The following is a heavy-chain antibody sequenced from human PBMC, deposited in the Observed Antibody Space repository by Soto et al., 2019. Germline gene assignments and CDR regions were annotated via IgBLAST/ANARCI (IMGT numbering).Heavy chain of an antibody. CDR3: ARRGGRWYAWFHP. V-gene: IGHV1-18*01. CDR2: ISAYNGNT. J-gene: IGHJ5*02. D-gene: IGHD6-13*01. CDR1: GYTFTSYG. Sequence: QVQLVQSGAEVKKPGASVKVSCKASGYTFTSYGISWVRQAPGQGLEWMGWISAYNGNTNYAQKLQGRVTMTTDTPKSPAYGGLGSLRSADPPVFYWARRGGRWYAWFHPGGQGTRVPVSS.